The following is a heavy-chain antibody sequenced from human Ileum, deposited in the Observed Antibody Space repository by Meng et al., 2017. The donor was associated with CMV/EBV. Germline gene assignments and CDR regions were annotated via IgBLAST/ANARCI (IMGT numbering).Heavy chain of an antibody. CDR2: IYQGGAT. J-gene: IGHJ5*02. CDR3: AGDRNLNLFDP. CDR1: GGSISNYY. V-gene: IGHV4-59*01. Sequence: VQLQESGPGLVKASETLSLTCTVSGGSISNYYCSWIRQSPGKALEWIGYIYQGGATRYKISFNSRVTISLDMSKNQCSLKLSSVTAADTAIYYCAGDRNLNLFDPWGQGILVTVSS.